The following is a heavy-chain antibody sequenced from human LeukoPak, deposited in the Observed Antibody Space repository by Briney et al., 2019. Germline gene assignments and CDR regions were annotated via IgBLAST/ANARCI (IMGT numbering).Heavy chain of an antibody. J-gene: IGHJ4*02. D-gene: IGHD5-24*01. CDR2: IDYSGST. CDR1: GGSISSGSYY. Sequence: SETLSLTCTVSGGSISSGSYYWGWIRQPPGEGLEWIANIDYSGSTYYNPPLKSRVTISIDTSMNQFSLKLNSVTAADTAVYYCASGRDYGMATALDYWGQGTLVTVSS. V-gene: IGHV4-39*07. CDR3: ASGRDYGMATALDY.